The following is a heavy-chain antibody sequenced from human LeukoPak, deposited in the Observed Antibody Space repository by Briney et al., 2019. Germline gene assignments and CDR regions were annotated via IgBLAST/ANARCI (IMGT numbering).Heavy chain of an antibody. Sequence: ASVKVSCKASGYTFTGYYMHWVRQAPGQGLEWMGWINPNSGGTNYAQKFQGRVTMTRDTSISTAYMELSRLRSDDTAVYYCAKHGYSSGWPQVPSDYWGRGTLVTVSS. CDR3: AKHGYSSGWPQVPSDY. CDR1: GYTFTGYY. J-gene: IGHJ4*02. V-gene: IGHV1-2*02. CDR2: INPNSGGT. D-gene: IGHD6-19*01.